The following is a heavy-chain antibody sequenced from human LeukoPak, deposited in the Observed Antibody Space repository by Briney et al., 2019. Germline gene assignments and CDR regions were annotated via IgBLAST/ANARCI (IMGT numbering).Heavy chain of an antibody. Sequence: GGSLRLSCAATGFTFSSFTMNWVRQAPGKGLEWVSSISGTTDAIYYADSVKGRFTISRNNANNSVSLQMNSLRPEDTAVYFCARRRVLSVARALDYWGQGTLVTVSS. J-gene: IGHJ4*02. CDR1: GFTFSSFT. CDR3: ARRRVLSVARALDY. V-gene: IGHV3-48*04. D-gene: IGHD4/OR15-4a*01. CDR2: ISGTTDAI.